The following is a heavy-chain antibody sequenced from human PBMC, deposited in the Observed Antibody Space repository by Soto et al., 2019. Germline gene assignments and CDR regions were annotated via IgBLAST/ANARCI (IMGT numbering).Heavy chain of an antibody. CDR2: ISYDGSNK. CDR3: AKLRSSSSNFDY. CDR1: GFTFSSYG. D-gene: IGHD6-6*01. Sequence: SLRLSCAASGFTFSSYGMHWVRQAPGKGLEWVAVISYDGSNKYYADSVKGRFAISRDNSKNTLYLQMNSLRAEDTAVYYCAKLRSSSSNFDYWGQGTLVTVSS. J-gene: IGHJ4*02. V-gene: IGHV3-30*18.